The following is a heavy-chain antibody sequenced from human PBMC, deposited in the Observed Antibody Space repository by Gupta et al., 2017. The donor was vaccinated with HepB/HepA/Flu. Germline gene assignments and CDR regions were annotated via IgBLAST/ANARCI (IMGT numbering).Heavy chain of an antibody. Sequence: SGGNTYYADSVKGRFTISRDSSKNTLYLQMISLRAEDTAVYYCARGVTIFGVVRHAYDIWDQGTMVTVSA. CDR3: ARGVTIFGVVRHAYDI. J-gene: IGHJ3*02. CDR2: SGGNT. V-gene: IGHV3-66*01. D-gene: IGHD3-3*01.